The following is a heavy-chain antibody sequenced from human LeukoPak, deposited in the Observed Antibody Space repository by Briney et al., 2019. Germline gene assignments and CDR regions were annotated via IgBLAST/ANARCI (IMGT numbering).Heavy chain of an antibody. CDR1: GFTFSSFA. CDR2: ICGSGGST. D-gene: IGHD1-26*01. CDR3: AKAHSGSCYDAFDN. Sequence: VGSLRLSCAASGFTFSSFAMGWVRQAPGKGRVWVSVICGSGGSTYYADSVKGRFTISRDNSKNTLYLHMNGLRAEDTDVYYCAKAHSGSCYDAFDNWGQGTMVTVSS. V-gene: IGHV3-23*01. J-gene: IGHJ3*02.